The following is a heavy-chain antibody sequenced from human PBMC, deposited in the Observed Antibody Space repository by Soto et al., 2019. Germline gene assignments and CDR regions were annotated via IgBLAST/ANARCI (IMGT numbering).Heavy chain of an antibody. D-gene: IGHD3-3*01. CDR2: ISSSSSYI. Sequence: PGGSLRLSCAASGFTFSSYSMNWVRQAPGKGLEWVSSISSSSSYIYYADSVKGRFTISRDNAKNSLYPQMNSLRAEDTAVYYCARDQFGVATHTAPSDYWGQGTLVTVSS. CDR3: ARDQFGVATHTAPSDY. CDR1: GFTFSSYS. J-gene: IGHJ4*02. V-gene: IGHV3-21*01.